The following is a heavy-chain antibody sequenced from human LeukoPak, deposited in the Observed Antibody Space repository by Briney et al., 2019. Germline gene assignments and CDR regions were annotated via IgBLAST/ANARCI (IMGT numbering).Heavy chain of an antibody. Sequence: SVTVSCKASGGTFSSYAISWVRQAPGQGLEWMGRIIPILGIANYAQKFQGRVTITADKSTSTAYMELSSLRSEDTAVYYCAREYYYDSSGLTQQPDYWGQGTLVTVSS. CDR3: AREYYYDSSGLTQQPDY. J-gene: IGHJ4*02. CDR1: GGTFSSYA. CDR2: IIPILGIA. D-gene: IGHD3-22*01. V-gene: IGHV1-69*04.